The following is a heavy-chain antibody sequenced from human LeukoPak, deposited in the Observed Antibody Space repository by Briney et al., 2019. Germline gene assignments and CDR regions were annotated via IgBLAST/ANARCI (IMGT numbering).Heavy chain of an antibody. J-gene: IGHJ5*02. Sequence: GESLKISCAASGFTFDDYAMHWVRQAPGKGLEWVSLISGDGGSTYYADSVKGRFTISRDNSKNSVYLQMNSLRTEDAALYYCVKEAIFGAVIRWFDPWGQGTLVTVSS. CDR1: GFTFDDYA. CDR3: VKEAIFGAVIRWFDP. CDR2: ISGDGGST. V-gene: IGHV3-43*02. D-gene: IGHD3-3*01.